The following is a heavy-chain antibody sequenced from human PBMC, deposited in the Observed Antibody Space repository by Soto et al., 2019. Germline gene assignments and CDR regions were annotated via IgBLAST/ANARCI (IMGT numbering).Heavy chain of an antibody. CDR3: ARRRGRAASSWAPSRGYYYYGMDD. J-gene: IGHJ6*02. CDR1: GGSFSGYY. D-gene: IGHD6-13*01. Sequence: PSATLSLTCAVYGGSFSGYYWSWFRQPPGKGLEWIVEINHSGSTSYNPSLKRRVTISVDTSQNQFSLKLSSVTAADTAVYYCARRRGRAASSWAPSRGYYYYGMDDWGQGTTVTVSS. CDR2: INHSGST. V-gene: IGHV4-34*01.